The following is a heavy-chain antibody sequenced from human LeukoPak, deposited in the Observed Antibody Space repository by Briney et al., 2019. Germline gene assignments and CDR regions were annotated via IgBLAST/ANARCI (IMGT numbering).Heavy chain of an antibody. D-gene: IGHD2-21*02. Sequence: GESLKIACEGSGYSFSNYWIGWVRQMPGKGLEWMGIIYPGDYETRYSPSFQGLVTISVDKSISTAYLQWSSLKASDTAMYYCAIPPGYCGNDCSFDHWGQGTLVTVSS. CDR1: GYSFSNYW. CDR2: IYPGDYET. V-gene: IGHV5-51*01. J-gene: IGHJ4*02. CDR3: AIPPGYCGNDCSFDH.